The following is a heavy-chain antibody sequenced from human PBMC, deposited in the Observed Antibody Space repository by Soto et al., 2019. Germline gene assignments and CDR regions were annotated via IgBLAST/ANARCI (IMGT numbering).Heavy chain of an antibody. J-gene: IGHJ4*02. CDR2: VYYSGST. CDR3: AGGSTTYTSSWYKY. CDR1: GRSISDYY. Sequence: QVQLQESGPGLVKPSETLSLTCSVSGRSISDYYLTWIRQSPGKGLEGIGHVYYSGSTTYNPSLKRQTTLSLDTPTNQFSLRMSSVTAADTAVYYCAGGSTTYTSSWYKYWGQGTLVTVSS. V-gene: IGHV4-59*01. D-gene: IGHD6-13*01.